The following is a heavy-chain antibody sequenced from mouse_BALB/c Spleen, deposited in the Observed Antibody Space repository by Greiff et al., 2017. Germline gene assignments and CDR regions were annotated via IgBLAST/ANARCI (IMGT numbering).Heavy chain of an antibody. CDR1: GYAFSSSW. CDR2: IYPGDGDT. J-gene: IGHJ2*01. V-gene: IGHV1-82*01. Sequence: QVQLQQSGPELVKPGASVKISCKASGYAFSSSWMNWVKQRPGQGLEWIGRIYPGDGDTNYNGKFKGKATLTADKSSSTAYMQLSSLTSVDSAVYFCARGGNYPYYFDYWGQGTTLTVSS. CDR3: ARGGNYPYYFDY. D-gene: IGHD2-1*01.